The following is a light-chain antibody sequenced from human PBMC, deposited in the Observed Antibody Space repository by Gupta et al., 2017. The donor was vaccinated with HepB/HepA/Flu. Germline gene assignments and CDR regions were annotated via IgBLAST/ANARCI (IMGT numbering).Light chain of an antibody. Sequence: QSALTQPASVSGSPGQSITISCTGTSSDIGGYIYVSWYQHHPGKAPKLMIYDVSNRPSGVSNHFSGSKSGNTASLTISGLQAEDEADYYCSSYTDSDTRIFGGGTKLTVL. CDR2: DVS. CDR1: SSDIGGYIY. J-gene: IGLJ2*01. V-gene: IGLV2-14*03. CDR3: SSYTDSDTRI.